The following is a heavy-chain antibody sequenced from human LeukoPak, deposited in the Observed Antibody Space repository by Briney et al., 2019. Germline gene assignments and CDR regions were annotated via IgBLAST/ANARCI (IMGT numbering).Heavy chain of an antibody. CDR1: GFTFSSYG. V-gene: IGHV3-33*06. CDR3: AKGGLYSSGLN. J-gene: IGHJ4*02. Sequence: GRSLRLSCAASGFTFSSYGMHWVRQAPGKGLEWVAVIWYDGSNKYYADSVKGRFTISRDNSKNTLYLQMNSLRAEDTAVYYCAKGGLYSSGLNRGQGTLVTVSS. D-gene: IGHD6-19*01. CDR2: IWYDGSNK.